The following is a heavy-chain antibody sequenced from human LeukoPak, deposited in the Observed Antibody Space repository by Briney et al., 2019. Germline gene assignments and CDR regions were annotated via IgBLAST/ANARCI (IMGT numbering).Heavy chain of an antibody. CDR3: AKGLLDPNLVLDY. Sequence: PGGSLRLSCAASGFIFSNYAMTWVRQAPGKGLEWVSSFSASGGRTYYADSVKGRFTISRDNSKNTLYLQMNSLRAGDTAVYFCAKGLLDPNLVLDYWGQGTLVTVSS. CDR1: GFIFSNYA. J-gene: IGHJ4*02. V-gene: IGHV3-23*01. CDR2: FSASGGRT. D-gene: IGHD2-8*02.